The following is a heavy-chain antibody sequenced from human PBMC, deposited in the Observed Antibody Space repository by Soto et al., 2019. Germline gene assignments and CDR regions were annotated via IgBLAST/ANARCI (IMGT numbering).Heavy chain of an antibody. CDR2: INPNSGGP. Sequence: ASVKVSCKTSGYTFTDYYMHWVRHAPGQGLEWMGWINPNSGGPISAQKFQGRVTMTRDTSISTAYLELSRLSSVTAADTAVYYCARGQRFSDSFDPWGQGTLVTVSS. J-gene: IGHJ5*02. CDR3: ARGQRFSDSFDP. CDR1: GYTFTDYY. D-gene: IGHD3-3*01. V-gene: IGHV1-2*02.